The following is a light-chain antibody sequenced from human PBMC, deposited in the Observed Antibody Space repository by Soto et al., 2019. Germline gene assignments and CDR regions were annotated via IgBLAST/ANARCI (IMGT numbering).Light chain of an antibody. V-gene: IGKV1-8*01. CDR1: QGISSY. J-gene: IGKJ1*01. CDR3: QQYYSYPQT. Sequence: AIRMTQSPSSLSASTGDRVTITCRASQGISSYLAWYQQKPGKAPKLLIYAASTLQSGVPSRFSGSGSGTDFTLTISCXQSEDFATYHCQQYYSYPQTFGQGTKVDIK. CDR2: AAS.